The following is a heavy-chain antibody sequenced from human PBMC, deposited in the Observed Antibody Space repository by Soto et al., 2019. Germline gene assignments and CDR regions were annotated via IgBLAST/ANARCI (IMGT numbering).Heavy chain of an antibody. CDR2: IYYSGST. J-gene: IGHJ5*02. D-gene: IGHD3-22*01. Sequence: PSETLSLTCTVSGGSISSGGYYWSWIRQHPGKGLEWIGYIYYSGSTYYNPSLKSRVTISVDTSKNQFSLKLSSVTAADTAVYYCAREWDYDSSGYYSYHWFDPWGQGTLVTVSS. CDR3: AREWDYDSSGYYSYHWFDP. V-gene: IGHV4-31*03. CDR1: GGSISSGGYY.